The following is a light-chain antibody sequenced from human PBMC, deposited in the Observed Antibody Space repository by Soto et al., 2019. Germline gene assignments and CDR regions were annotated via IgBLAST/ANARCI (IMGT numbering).Light chain of an antibody. V-gene: IGLV2-11*01. J-gene: IGLJ2*01. Sequence: QSALTQPRSVSGSPGQSVTISCTGTSSDVGRYKYVSWYQQHPGTAPKLIIYDVTKRPSGVPDRFSGSRSDNTASLTISGVQAEDEADYHCCSYAGSYTLIFGGGTKLIVL. CDR2: DVT. CDR1: SSDVGRYKY. CDR3: CSYAGSYTLI.